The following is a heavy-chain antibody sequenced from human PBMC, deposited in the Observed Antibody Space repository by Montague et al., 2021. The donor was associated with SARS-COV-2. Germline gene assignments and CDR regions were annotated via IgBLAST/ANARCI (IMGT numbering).Heavy chain of an antibody. CDR3: VRGRWLQPFFDN. J-gene: IGHJ4*02. V-gene: IGHV4-31*11. Sequence: TLSLTCAVSGGSIRGSSYYWSWIRHHPKKGLEWIGYIYYTGSTYYNPSLKSRVVITVDTSKNEFSLNLTSVTAADTAVYYCVRGRWLQPFFDNWGQGTLVIVSS. D-gene: IGHD5-24*01. CDR1: GGSIRGSSYY. CDR2: IYYTGST.